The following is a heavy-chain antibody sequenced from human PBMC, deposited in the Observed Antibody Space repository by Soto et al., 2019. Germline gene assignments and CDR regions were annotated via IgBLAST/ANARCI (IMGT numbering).Heavy chain of an antibody. J-gene: IGHJ6*03. V-gene: IGHV4-34*11. Sequence: SETLSLTCAVYGGSFSGYYWSWIRQPPGKGLEWIGYIYYSGSTNYNPSLKSRATISVDTSKNQFSLKLSSVTAADTAVYYCAREGLPGIAVAGTTFYMDVWGKGTTVTVSS. D-gene: IGHD6-19*01. CDR3: AREGLPGIAVAGTTFYMDV. CDR2: IYYSGST. CDR1: GGSFSGYY.